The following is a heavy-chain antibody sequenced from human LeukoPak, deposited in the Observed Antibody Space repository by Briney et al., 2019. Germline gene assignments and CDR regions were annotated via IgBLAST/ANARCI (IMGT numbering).Heavy chain of an antibody. Sequence: SETLSLTCAVYGGSFSGYYWSWIRQPPGKGLEWIGEINHSGSTNYNPSLKSRVTISVDTSKNQFSLKLSSETAADTAVYYCARGFSGGYFQHWGQGTLVTVSS. CDR1: GGSFSGYY. D-gene: IGHD4-23*01. J-gene: IGHJ1*01. CDR2: INHSGST. V-gene: IGHV4-34*01. CDR3: ARGFSGGYFQH.